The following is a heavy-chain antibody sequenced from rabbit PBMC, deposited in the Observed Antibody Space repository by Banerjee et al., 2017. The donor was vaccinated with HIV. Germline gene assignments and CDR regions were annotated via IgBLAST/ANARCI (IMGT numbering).Heavy chain of an antibody. J-gene: IGHJ4*01. D-gene: IGHD6-1*01. CDR2: IYAGSSGVT. V-gene: IGHV1S45*01. CDR3: ARDEWPYDYSYAPKL. CDR1: GFSFSSSYY. Sequence: QEQLEESGGDLVKPEGSLTLTCTASGFSFSSSYYMCWVRQAPGKGLEWIGCIYAGSSGVTYYASWAKGRFTISLDNAQNTVFLQMTSLTAADTATYFCARDEWPYDYSYAPKLWGPGTLVTVS.